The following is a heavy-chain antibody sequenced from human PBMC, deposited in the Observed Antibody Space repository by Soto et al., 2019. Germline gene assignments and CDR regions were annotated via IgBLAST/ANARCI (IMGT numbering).Heavy chain of an antibody. J-gene: IGHJ6*02. D-gene: IGHD2-15*01. Sequence: SVKVSCKASGGTFSSYAINWVRQAPGQGLEWMGGIIVGSGKTNYAQKFQGRVTITRDISTSTAYVELSSLSSEDTAVYYCAADRGIVGGAYYYYYGLDVWGQGTTVTVSS. CDR1: GGTFSSYA. V-gene: IGHV1-69*10. CDR2: IIVGSGKT. CDR3: AADRGIVGGAYYYYYGLDV.